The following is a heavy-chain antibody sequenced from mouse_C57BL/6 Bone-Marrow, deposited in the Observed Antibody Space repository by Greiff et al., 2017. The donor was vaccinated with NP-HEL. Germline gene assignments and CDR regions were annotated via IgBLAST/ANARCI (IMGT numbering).Heavy chain of an antibody. Sequence: QVQLQQPGAELVMPGASVKLSCKASGYTFTSYWMHWVKQRPGQGLEWLGEIDPSDSYTNYNQKFKGKSTLTVDKSSSTAYMQLSSLTSEDSAVYYCARGSFYYYGSSYDWYFDVWGTGTTVTVSS. CDR3: ARGSFYYYGSSYDWYFDV. CDR2: IDPSDSYT. V-gene: IGHV1-69*01. J-gene: IGHJ1*03. D-gene: IGHD1-1*01. CDR1: GYTFTSYW.